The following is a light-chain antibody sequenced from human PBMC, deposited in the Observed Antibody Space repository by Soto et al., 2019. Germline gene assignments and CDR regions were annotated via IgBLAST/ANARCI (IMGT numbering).Light chain of an antibody. V-gene: IGKV1-5*01. CDR2: DAS. Sequence: DIQMTQSPSTLSASVGYRVTITCRASQSVSTWLAWYQQKPGKAPKLLIYDASSLESGVPSRFSGSGSGTEFTLTISSLQPDDFATYYCQQYSSSSEWTFGQGTKVDIK. CDR3: QQYSSSSEWT. CDR1: QSVSTW. J-gene: IGKJ1*01.